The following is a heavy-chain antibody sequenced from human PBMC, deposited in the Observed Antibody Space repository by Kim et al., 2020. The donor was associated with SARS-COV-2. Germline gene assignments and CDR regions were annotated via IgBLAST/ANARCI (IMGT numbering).Heavy chain of an antibody. CDR2: GNT. CDR3: ARGPGGEWG. J-gene: IGHJ4*02. Sequence: GNTGYAQKFQGRATMTRNTSISTAYMELSSLRSEDTAVYYCARGPGGEWGWGQGTLVTVSS. V-gene: IGHV1-8*01. D-gene: IGHD1-26*01.